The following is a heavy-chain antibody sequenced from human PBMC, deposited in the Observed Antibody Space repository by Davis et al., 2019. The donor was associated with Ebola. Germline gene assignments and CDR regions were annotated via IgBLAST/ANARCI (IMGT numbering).Heavy chain of an antibody. Sequence: SETLSLTCNVSGASISSGSYYWSWIRQPAGKGLEWIGHIYTSGSTNYNPSLKSRLTISVDTSKNQFSLSLKSVTAADTAMYFCARDRRDSRAYGFWGQGALVTVSS. CDR1: GASISSGSYY. CDR3: ARDRRDSRAYGF. J-gene: IGHJ4*02. CDR2: IYTSGST. D-gene: IGHD3-22*01. V-gene: IGHV4-61*09.